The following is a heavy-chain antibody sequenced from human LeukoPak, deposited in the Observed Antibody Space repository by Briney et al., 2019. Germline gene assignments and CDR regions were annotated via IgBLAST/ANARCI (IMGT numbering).Heavy chain of an antibody. Sequence: GGSLRLSCAASGFTFSDYYMSWVRQAPGKGLEWVSYISSSGSTIYYADSVKGRFTISRDNAKNSLYLQMNSLRAEDTAVYYCARGKTDGYYYDSSEDYWGQGTLVTVSS. D-gene: IGHD3-22*01. CDR2: ISSSGSTI. CDR3: ARGKTDGYYYDSSEDY. V-gene: IGHV3-11*01. CDR1: GFTFSDYY. J-gene: IGHJ4*02.